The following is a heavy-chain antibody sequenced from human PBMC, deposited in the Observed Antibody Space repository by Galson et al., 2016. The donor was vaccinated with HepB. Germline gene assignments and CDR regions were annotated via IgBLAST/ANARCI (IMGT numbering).Heavy chain of an antibody. Sequence: SLRLSCAVSGITFTDYWMHWVRQVPGKGLVRVSRIDTDGSGTSYADSVKGRFTMSRDNAKNTVYLQMNSLRAEDTAVYYCATVFEHWGQGAQVTVSS. V-gene: IGHV3-74*01. CDR2: IDTDGSGT. J-gene: IGHJ4*02. CDR3: ATVFEH. CDR1: GITFTDYW.